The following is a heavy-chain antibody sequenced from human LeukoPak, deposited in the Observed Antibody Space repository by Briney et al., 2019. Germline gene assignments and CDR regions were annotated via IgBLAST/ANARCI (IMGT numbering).Heavy chain of an antibody. CDR1: GGTFSSYT. CDR3: ASLPLGIAAAGTDY. V-gene: IGHV1-69*02. Sequence: ASVKVSCKASGGTFSSYTISWVRLAPGQGLEWMGRIIPILGIANYAQKFQGRVTITADKSTSTAYMELSSLRSEDTAVYYCASLPLGIAAAGTDYWGQGTLVTVSS. D-gene: IGHD6-13*01. CDR2: IIPILGIA. J-gene: IGHJ4*02.